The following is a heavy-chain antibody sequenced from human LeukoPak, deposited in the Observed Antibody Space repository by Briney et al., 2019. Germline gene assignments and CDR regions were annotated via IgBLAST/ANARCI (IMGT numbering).Heavy chain of an antibody. V-gene: IGHV4-30-4*01. Sequence: PSQTLSLTCTVSGGSITSNNYFWSWIRQPPGEGLEWIGYIRYNGGAYYNPSLQSRATMSVDTSKNQFSLRLSSVTAPDTAIYYCAREVIAPADSDAFDIWGQGTMVTVS. CDR3: AREVIAPADSDAFDI. J-gene: IGHJ3*02. CDR1: GGSITSNNYF. D-gene: IGHD2-21*01. CDR2: IRYNGGA.